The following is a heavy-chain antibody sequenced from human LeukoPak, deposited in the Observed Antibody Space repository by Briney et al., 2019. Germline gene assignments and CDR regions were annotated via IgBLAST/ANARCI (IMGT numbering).Heavy chain of an antibody. CDR1: GFAFSTYW. CDR3: ARVGGRGSIGGDC. D-gene: IGHD3-10*01. J-gene: IGHJ4*02. V-gene: IGHV3-74*03. CDR2: IKSDGSST. Sequence: GGSLRLSCAASGFAFSTYWMHWVRQAPGKGLVWVTRIKSDGSSTTYADFVKGRFTVSRDNAKNTLYLQMRSLRADDTAMYFCARVGGRGSIGGDCWGQGTLVTVSS.